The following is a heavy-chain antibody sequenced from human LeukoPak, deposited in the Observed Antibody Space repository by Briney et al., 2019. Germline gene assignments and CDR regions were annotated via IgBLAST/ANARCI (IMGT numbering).Heavy chain of an antibody. D-gene: IGHD5-18*01. CDR3: AKDSTGIQLWLYYFDY. J-gene: IGHJ4*02. V-gene: IGHV3-23*01. Sequence: GSLRLSCAASGFTFSSYAMSWVRQAPGKGLEWVSAISGSGGSTYYADSVKGRFTISRDNSKNTLYLQMNSLRAEDTAVYYCAKDSTGIQLWLYYFDYWGQGTLVTVSS. CDR2: ISGSGGST. CDR1: GFTFSSYA.